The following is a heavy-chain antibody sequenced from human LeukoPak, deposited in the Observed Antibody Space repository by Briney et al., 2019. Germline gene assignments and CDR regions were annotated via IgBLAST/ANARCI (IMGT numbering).Heavy chain of an antibody. V-gene: IGHV4-38-2*01. J-gene: IGHJ4*02. Sequence: SETLSLTCAVSGYSISSGYYWGWIRQPPGKGLEWIGSIYHSGSTYYNPSLKSRVTISVDTFKNQFSLKLSSVTAADTAVYYCARRWSGWGFPLGAYFDYWGQGTLVTVSS. CDR3: ARRWSGWGFPLGAYFDY. CDR1: GYSISSGYY. CDR2: IYHSGST. D-gene: IGHD6-19*01.